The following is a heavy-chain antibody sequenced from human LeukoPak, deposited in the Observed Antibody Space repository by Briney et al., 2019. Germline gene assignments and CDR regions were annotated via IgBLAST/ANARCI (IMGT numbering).Heavy chain of an antibody. D-gene: IGHD5-12*01. V-gene: IGHV3-11*01. CDR1: GFRFSDYY. Sequence: PGGSLRLSCAASGFRFSDYYMSWIRQAPGKGLEWVSYISSGGSMKYYADSVKGRFTISRDNAKNSLYLEMDILRVEDTAVYYCARETDSGYEGPHFDYWGQGTLVTVSS. J-gene: IGHJ4*02. CDR2: ISSGGSMK. CDR3: ARETDSGYEGPHFDY.